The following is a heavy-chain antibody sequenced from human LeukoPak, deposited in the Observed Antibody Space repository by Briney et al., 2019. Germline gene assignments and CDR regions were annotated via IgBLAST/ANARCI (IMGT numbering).Heavy chain of an antibody. CDR3: ARGYDSSASRFDP. CDR2: IYSDGSIT. CDR1: GIXFSIYW. Sequence: GGSLRLSCAASGIXFSIYWMHWVRQAPGKGLVWVSRIYSDGSITSYADSVKGRFTISRDNAKNTLYLQMNSLRAEDTAVYFCARGYDSSASRFDPWGQGTLVTVSS. V-gene: IGHV3-74*01. J-gene: IGHJ5*02. D-gene: IGHD3-22*01.